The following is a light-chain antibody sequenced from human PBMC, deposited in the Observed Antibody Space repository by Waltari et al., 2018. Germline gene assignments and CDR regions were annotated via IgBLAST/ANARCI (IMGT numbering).Light chain of an antibody. V-gene: IGLV2-8*01. J-gene: IGLJ2*01. CDR1: SSHVGTYNH. CDR2: EVS. Sequence: QSALTQPPSASGSPGQSVTISSPGTSSHVGTYNHVSWYQHHPGKAPKLMIYEVSKRPSGVPDRFSGSKSGNTASLTVSGLQAEDEADYYCCSYAGSNSLVFGGGTKLTVL. CDR3: CSYAGSNSLV.